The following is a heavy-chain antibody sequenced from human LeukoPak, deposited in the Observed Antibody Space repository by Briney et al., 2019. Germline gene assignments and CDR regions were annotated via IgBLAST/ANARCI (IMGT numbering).Heavy chain of an antibody. Sequence: PSQTLSLTCTVSGGSISGGDYYWSWIRQSPRKGLEWIGYIYYSGSTYYNPSLKSRVTLSIDTSKNHFSLKLSSVTAADTAVYYCARGAPYSSGWLAGYWGQGTLVTVSS. J-gene: IGHJ4*02. CDR1: GGSISGGDYY. V-gene: IGHV4-30-4*01. CDR3: ARGAPYSSGWLAGY. D-gene: IGHD6-19*01. CDR2: IYYSGST.